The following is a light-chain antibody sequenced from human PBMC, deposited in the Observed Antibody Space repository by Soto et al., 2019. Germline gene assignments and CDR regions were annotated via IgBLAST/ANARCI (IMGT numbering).Light chain of an antibody. CDR2: GAS. CDR3: QQYGSSPPYT. Sequence: EIVLTQSPGTLSLSPGERATLSCRASQSVSSSYLAWYQQKPGQAPRLLIYGASSRATGIPDRFSGSGSGTXFTLTISRLEPXDXXVYYCQQYGSSPPYTFGQGTKLEIK. J-gene: IGKJ2*01. V-gene: IGKV3-20*01. CDR1: QSVSSSY.